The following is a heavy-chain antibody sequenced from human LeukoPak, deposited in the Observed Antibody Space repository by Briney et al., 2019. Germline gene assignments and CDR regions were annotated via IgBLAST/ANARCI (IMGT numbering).Heavy chain of an antibody. D-gene: IGHD5-12*01. V-gene: IGHV3-66*01. CDR2: IYSGGST. Sequence: PGGSLRLSCAASGFTVSSNYMSWVRQAPGKGLEWVSVIYSGGSTYYADSVKGRFTISRDNSKKGRFTISRDNSKNTLYLQMNSLRAEDTAVYYCAKEGGASRFDYWGQGTLVTVSS. J-gene: IGHJ4*02. CDR3: AKEGGASRFDY. CDR1: GFTVSSNY.